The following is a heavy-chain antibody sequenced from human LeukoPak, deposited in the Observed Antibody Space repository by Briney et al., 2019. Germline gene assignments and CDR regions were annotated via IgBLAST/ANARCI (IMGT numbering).Heavy chain of an antibody. CDR2: ISSSGSTI. J-gene: IGHJ6*03. CDR1: GFTFSDYY. V-gene: IGHV3-11*04. CDR3: ARENYGDPYYYYCYMDV. Sequence: GGSLRLSCAASGFTFSDYYMSWIRQAPGKGLEWVSYISSSGSTIYYADSVKGRFTITRDNAKNSLYLQMNSLRAEDTAVYYCARENYGDPYYYYCYMDVWGKGTTVTISS. D-gene: IGHD4-17*01.